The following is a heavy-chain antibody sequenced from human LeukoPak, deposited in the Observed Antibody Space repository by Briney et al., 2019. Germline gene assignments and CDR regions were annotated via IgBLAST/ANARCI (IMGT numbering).Heavy chain of an antibody. J-gene: IGHJ4*02. V-gene: IGHV4-61*02. Sequence: SETLSLTCTVSGGSISSGSYYWSWIRQPAGKGLEWIGRIYTSGSTNYNPSLKSRVTISVDTSKNQFSLKLSSVTAADTAVYYCARATYGSGSYYLDYWGQGTLVTVSS. CDR2: IYTSGST. CDR3: ARATYGSGSYYLDY. CDR1: GGSISSGSYY. D-gene: IGHD3-10*01.